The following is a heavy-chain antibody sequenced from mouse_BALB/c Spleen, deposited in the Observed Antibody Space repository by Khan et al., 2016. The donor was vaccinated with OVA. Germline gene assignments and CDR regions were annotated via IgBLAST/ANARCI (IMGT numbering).Heavy chain of an antibody. Sequence: EVQLQESGGGLVQPGGSLKLSCEASGFTFSSYTMSWVRQTPDKRLEWVAFISHGGSSVYYPDTVKGRFTSTRDKAKNNLNLQMSSLKSEDTAMYYCTRPSTTQYDYGMDYWGQGTSVIVSS. CDR2: ISHGGSSV. D-gene: IGHD1-1*01. CDR3: TRPSTTQYDYGMDY. V-gene: IGHV5-12-2*01. J-gene: IGHJ4*01. CDR1: GFTFSSYT.